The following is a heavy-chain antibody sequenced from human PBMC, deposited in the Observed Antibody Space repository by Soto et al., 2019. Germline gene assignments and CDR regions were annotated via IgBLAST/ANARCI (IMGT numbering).Heavy chain of an antibody. Sequence: SGPTLVNPTQTLTLTCTFSGFSLSTSGVGVGWIRQPPGKALEWLALIYWDDDKRYSPSLKNRLTITKDTSRNQVVLTLIDLDPVYTATYYCAHKSLVTFGMDVWGQGTTVTVSS. V-gene: IGHV2-5*02. CDR2: IYWDDDK. CDR1: GFSLSTSGVG. D-gene: IGHD3-16*01. CDR3: AHKSLVTFGMDV. J-gene: IGHJ6*02.